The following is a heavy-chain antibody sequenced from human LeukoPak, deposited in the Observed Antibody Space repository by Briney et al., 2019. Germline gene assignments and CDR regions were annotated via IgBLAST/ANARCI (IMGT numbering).Heavy chain of an antibody. Sequence: GGSLRVSCTASGFTFSSYTMHWVRQAPGKGLEYVSGISGNGGGTYYANSVKGRFTISRDNSKNTLYLQMGSLRAEDMAVYYCAREVLGYSSSSDYWGQGTLVTVSS. CDR3: AREVLGYSSSSDY. D-gene: IGHD6-6*01. CDR1: GFTFSSYT. V-gene: IGHV3-64*01. J-gene: IGHJ4*02. CDR2: ISGNGGGT.